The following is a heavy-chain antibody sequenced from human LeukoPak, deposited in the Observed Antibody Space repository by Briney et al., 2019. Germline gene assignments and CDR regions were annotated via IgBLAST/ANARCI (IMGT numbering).Heavy chain of an antibody. D-gene: IGHD6-19*01. Sequence: PGGSPRLSCAASGFTFSSYAMHWVRQAPGKGLEWVAVISYDGSNKYYADSVKGRFTISRDNSKNTLYLQMNSLRAEDTAVYYCARDRQWLASNYFDYWGQGTLVTVSS. CDR3: ARDRQWLASNYFDY. J-gene: IGHJ4*02. CDR1: GFTFSSYA. CDR2: ISYDGSNK. V-gene: IGHV3-30-3*01.